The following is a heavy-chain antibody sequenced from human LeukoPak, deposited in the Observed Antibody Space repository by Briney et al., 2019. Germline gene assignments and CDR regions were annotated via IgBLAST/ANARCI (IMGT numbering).Heavy chain of an antibody. V-gene: IGHV3-30-3*01. CDR2: ISYDGSNK. D-gene: IGHD2-2*01. J-gene: IGHJ6*02. CDR3: ARGVGYCSSTSCSSNYYYGMDV. Sequence: PGGSLRLSCAASGFTFSSYAMHWVRQAPGKGLEWVAVISYDGSNKYYADSVKGRFTISRDNSKNTLYLQMNSLRAEDTAVYYCARGVGYCSSTSCSSNYYYGMDVWGQGTTVTVSS. CDR1: GFTFSSYA.